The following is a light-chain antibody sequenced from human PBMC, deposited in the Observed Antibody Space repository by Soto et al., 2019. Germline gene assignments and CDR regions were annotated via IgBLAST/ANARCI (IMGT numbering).Light chain of an antibody. J-gene: IGKJ2*01. V-gene: IGKV1-33*01. CDR3: QQYDNLPPYT. Sequence: DIQMTQSPSSLSASVGDRVTITCQASRDISVYLNWYQQRPGKPPKLLLYDASNLQTGVPSRFSGSGSGTHFTFTISSLQPEDIATYYCQQYDNLPPYTFGQGTKLDIK. CDR1: RDISVY. CDR2: DAS.